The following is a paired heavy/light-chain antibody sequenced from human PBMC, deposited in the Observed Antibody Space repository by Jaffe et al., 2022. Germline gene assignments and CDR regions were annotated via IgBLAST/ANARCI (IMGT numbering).Heavy chain of an antibody. Sequence: EVQLVESGGGLVQPGRSLRLSCAASGFTFDDYAMHWVRQAPGKGLEWVSGISWNSGSIGYADSVKGRFTISRDNAKNSLYLQMNSLRAEDTALYYCAKDITGAAADPKTRGNPAFDYWGQGTLVTVSS. J-gene: IGHJ4*02. V-gene: IGHV3-9*01. CDR2: ISWNSGSI. D-gene: IGHD6-13*01. CDR3: AKDITGAAADPKTRGNPAFDY. CDR1: GFTFDDYA.
Light chain of an antibody. CDR2: DAS. V-gene: IGKV3-11*01. J-gene: IGKJ1*01. CDR1: QSVSSY. Sequence: EIVLTQSPATLSLSPGERATLSCRASQSVSSYLAWYQQKPGQAPRLLIYDASNRATGIPARFSGSGSGTDFTLTISSLEPEDFAVYYCQQRSNWPTFGQGTKVEIK. CDR3: QQRSNWPT.